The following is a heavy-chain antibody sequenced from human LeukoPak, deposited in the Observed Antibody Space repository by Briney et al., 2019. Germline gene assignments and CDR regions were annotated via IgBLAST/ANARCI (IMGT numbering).Heavy chain of an antibody. Sequence: PSETLSLTCTVSGYSIASGYLWGWIRQTPEKGLEWIATIYHSGRTYYNLSLKSRVTIPMDTSRNQFSLKVTSVTAAETALYFCARGGPWELSHRDYFDYWGQGTLVTVSS. CDR1: GYSIASGYL. CDR2: IYHSGRT. D-gene: IGHD1-26*01. J-gene: IGHJ4*02. V-gene: IGHV4-38-2*02. CDR3: ARGGPWELSHRDYFDY.